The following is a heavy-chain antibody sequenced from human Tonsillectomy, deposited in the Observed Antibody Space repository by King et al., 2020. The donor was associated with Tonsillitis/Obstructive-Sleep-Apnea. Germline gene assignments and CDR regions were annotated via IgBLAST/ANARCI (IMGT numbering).Heavy chain of an antibody. V-gene: IGHV4-59*01. J-gene: IGHJ6*03. CDR2: IYYSGST. CDR1: GGSISSYY. Sequence: HVQLQESGPGLVKPSETLSLTCTVSGGSISSYYWSWIRQPPGKGLEWIGYIYYSGSTNYNPSLKSRVTISVDTSKNQFSLKLSSVTAADTAVYYCARVSSTAYFYMDVWGKGTTVTVSS. D-gene: IGHD2-2*01. CDR3: ARVSSTAYFYMDV.